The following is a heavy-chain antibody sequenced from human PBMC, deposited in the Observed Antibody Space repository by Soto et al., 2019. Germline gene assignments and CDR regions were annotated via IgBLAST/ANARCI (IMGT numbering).Heavy chain of an antibody. V-gene: IGHV1-8*01. D-gene: IGHD1-20*01. CDR1: GYSFTHYD. CDR3: AKGGLTGAADQ. Sequence: QVQLVQSGAEVKRPGASVKVSCKASGYSFTHYDINWVRQAPGQGLEWMGWMSPRNANTDYAQTFQGRVTMTRDASISTAYMELSSLTSADTAVYYCAKGGLTGAADQWGQGTLVTVTS. J-gene: IGHJ4*02. CDR2: MSPRNANT.